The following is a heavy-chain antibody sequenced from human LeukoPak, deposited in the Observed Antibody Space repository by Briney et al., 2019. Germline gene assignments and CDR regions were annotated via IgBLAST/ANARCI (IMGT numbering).Heavy chain of an antibody. CDR1: GGSFSGYY. Sequence: PSETLSLTCAVYGGSFSGYYWSWIRQPPGKGLEWIGEINHSGSTNYNPSLKSRVTISVDTSKNQISLKLSSVTAADTAVYYCARGYCSGGSCSYYYYYGMDVWGQGTTVTVSS. CDR3: ARGYCSGGSCSYYYYYGMDV. V-gene: IGHV4-34*01. J-gene: IGHJ6*02. CDR2: INHSGST. D-gene: IGHD2-15*01.